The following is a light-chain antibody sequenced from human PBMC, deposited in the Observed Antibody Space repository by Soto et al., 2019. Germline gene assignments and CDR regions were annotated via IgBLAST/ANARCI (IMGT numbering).Light chain of an antibody. CDR3: QQYDYSPCS. Sequence: EIVLTQSPGIVSLSPGDRATLSCRASESLINNYLAWYQQKPGQAPSLLLFGASTMATGIPDRFRGSGSGTEFALTISRLEHDDVDVYHCQQYDYSPCSFGHGTKLQI. CDR1: ESLINNY. J-gene: IGKJ2*04. V-gene: IGKV3-20*01. CDR2: GAS.